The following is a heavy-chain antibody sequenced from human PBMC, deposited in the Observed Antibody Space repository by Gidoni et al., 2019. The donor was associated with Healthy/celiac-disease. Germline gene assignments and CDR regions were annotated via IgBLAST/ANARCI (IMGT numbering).Heavy chain of an antibody. Sequence: QVQLVESGGGVVEPGRSLRLSCAASGFTFRSYGMHWVRPAPGKGLEWVAVIWYDGSNKYYADSVKGRFTISRDNSKNTLYLQMNSLRAEDTAVYYCARDGHDILTGYYYGMDVWGQGTTVTVSS. CDR1: GFTFRSYG. D-gene: IGHD3-9*01. CDR3: ARDGHDILTGYYYGMDV. J-gene: IGHJ6*02. V-gene: IGHV3-33*01. CDR2: IWYDGSNK.